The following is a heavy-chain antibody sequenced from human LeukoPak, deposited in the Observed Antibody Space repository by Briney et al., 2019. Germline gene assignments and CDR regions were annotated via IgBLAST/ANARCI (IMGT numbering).Heavy chain of an antibody. CDR3: ARVRYYDSSGYYPYYFDY. CDR2: IYHSGST. CDR1: GYSISSGYY. V-gene: IGHV4-38-2*02. D-gene: IGHD3-22*01. J-gene: IGHJ4*02. Sequence: SETLSLTCTVSGYSISSGYYWGWIRQPPGKGLEWIGSIYHSGSTYYNPSLKSRVTISVDTSKNQFSLKLSSVTAADTAVYYCARVRYYDSSGYYPYYFDYWGQGTLVTVSS.